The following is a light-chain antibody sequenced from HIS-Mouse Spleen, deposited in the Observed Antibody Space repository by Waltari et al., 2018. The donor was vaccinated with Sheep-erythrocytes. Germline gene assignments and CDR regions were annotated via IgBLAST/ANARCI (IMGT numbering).Light chain of an antibody. Sequence: QSALTQPHSVSGSPGQSVTIPCTGTSSDVGGYKYVSRYQQHPGKAPKLMIYDVSKRPSGVPDRFSGSKSGNTASLTISGLQAEDEADYYCCSYAGSYNHVFATGTKVTVL. V-gene: IGLV2-11*01. J-gene: IGLJ1*01. CDR3: CSYAGSYNHV. CDR2: DVS. CDR1: SSDVGGYKY.